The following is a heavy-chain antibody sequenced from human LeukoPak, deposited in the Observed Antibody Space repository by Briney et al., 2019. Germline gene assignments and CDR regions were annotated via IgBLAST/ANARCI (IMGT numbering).Heavy chain of an antibody. J-gene: IGHJ4*02. V-gene: IGHV3-21*01. D-gene: IGHD1-26*01. CDR2: ISSSSSYI. CDR3: ARWIVGATHVPETDY. Sequence: GSLRLSCAASGFTFSSYSMNWVRQAPGKGLEWVSSISSSSSYIYYADSVRGRFTISRDNAKNSLYLQMNSLRAEDTAVYYCARWIVGATHVPETDYWGQGTLVTVSS. CDR1: GFTFSSYS.